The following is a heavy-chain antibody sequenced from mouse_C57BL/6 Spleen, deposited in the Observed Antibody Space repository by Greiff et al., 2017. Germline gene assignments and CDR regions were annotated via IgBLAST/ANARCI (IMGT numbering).Heavy chain of an antibody. CDR3: GATYYSDFTTFVFAY. Sequence: QVQLKQPGAELVRPGSSVKLSCKASGYTFTSYWMHWVKQRPIQGLEWIGNIDPSASGTHSNQKFKDKATLTVDKSSSTAYMQLSSLTSEDSAVYYWGATYYSDFTTFVFAYWGQGTLVTVSA. J-gene: IGHJ3*01. D-gene: IGHD2-12*01. CDR2: IDPSASGT. CDR1: GYTFTSYW. V-gene: IGHV1-52*01.